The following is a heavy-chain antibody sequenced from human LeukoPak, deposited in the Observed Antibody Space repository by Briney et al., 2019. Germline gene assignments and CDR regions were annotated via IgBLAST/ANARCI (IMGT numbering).Heavy chain of an antibody. V-gene: IGHV6-1*01. D-gene: IGHD4-11*01. J-gene: IGHJ5*02. Sequence: SQTLSLTCAISGDSVSSNSVTWNWIRQSPSRGLEWLGRTYYRSTWYNDYAVSVRGRITVNPDTSKNQFTLHLNSVTPENTAVYSCPRRLTKYDCFDPWGQGILVTVSS. CDR1: GDSVSSNSVT. CDR3: PRRLTKYDCFDP. CDR2: TYYRSTWYN.